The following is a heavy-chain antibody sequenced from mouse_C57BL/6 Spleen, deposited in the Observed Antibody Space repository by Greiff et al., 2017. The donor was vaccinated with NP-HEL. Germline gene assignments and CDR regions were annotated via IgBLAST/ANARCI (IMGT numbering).Heavy chain of an antibody. J-gene: IGHJ4*01. CDR2: INPNYGTT. V-gene: IGHV1-39*01. Sequence: VHVKQSGPELVKPGASVKISCKASGYSFTDYNMNWVKQSNGKSLEWIGVINPNYGTTSYNQKFKGKATLTVDQSSSTAYMQLNSLTSEDSAVYYCASANYSNYGAMDYWGQGTSVTVSS. CDR1: GYSFTDYN. CDR3: ASANYSNYGAMDY. D-gene: IGHD2-5*01.